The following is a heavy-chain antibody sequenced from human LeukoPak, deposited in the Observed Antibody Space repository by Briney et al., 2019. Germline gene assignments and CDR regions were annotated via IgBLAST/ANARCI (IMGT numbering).Heavy chain of an antibody. D-gene: IGHD2-15*01. CDR2: INSSGSTM. J-gene: IGHJ4*02. CDR1: GFTFSSYE. Sequence: GGSLRLSCAASGFTFSSYEMNWVRQAPGKGLEWVSYINSSGSTMYYADSVKGRFTISRDNAKNSLYLQMNSLRAEDTAVYYCARIPTRLAHFDYWGQGTLVTVSS. V-gene: IGHV3-48*03. CDR3: ARIPTRLAHFDY.